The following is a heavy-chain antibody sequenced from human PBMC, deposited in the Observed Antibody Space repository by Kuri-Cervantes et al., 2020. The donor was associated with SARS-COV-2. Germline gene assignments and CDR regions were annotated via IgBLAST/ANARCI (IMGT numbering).Heavy chain of an antibody. Sequence: GESLKISCAASGFTFSSYSMNWVRQAPGKGLEWVSYISSSSSTIYYADSVKGRFTISRDNAKNSLYLQMNSLRAEDTAVYYCARDHYTYYYYMDVWGKGTTVTGSS. V-gene: IGHV3-48*01. CDR1: GFTFSSYS. CDR2: ISSSSSTI. J-gene: IGHJ6*03. CDR3: ARDHYTYYYYMDV. D-gene: IGHD4-11*01.